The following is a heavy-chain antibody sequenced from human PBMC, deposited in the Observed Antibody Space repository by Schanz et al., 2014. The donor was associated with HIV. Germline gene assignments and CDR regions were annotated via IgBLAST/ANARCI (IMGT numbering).Heavy chain of an antibody. CDR2: ISTGSSYI. CDR3: ARDALSSRGWFDP. V-gene: IGHV3-21*06. J-gene: IGHJ5*02. Sequence: EVQLVESGGGLVKPGGSLRLSCAASGFTFSSHNINWVRQAPGKGLAWVSSISTGSSYIYYADSVKGRFTISRDNAKNSLYLQIDSLRTEDTGVYYCARDALSSRGWFDPWGQGTLVTVST. CDR1: GFTFSSHN. D-gene: IGHD1-26*01.